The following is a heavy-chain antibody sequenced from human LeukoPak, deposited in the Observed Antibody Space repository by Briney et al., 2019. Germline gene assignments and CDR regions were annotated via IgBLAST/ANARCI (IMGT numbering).Heavy chain of an antibody. D-gene: IGHD2-2*01. V-gene: IGHV3-23*01. CDR3: ARDPLVVPAAPFDY. Sequence: GGSLRLSCAASGFTFSSYAMSWVRQAPGKGLEWVSAISGSGGSTYYADSVKGRFTISRDNSKNTLYLQMNSLRAEDTAVYYCARDPLVVPAAPFDYWGQGTLVTVSS. CDR1: GFTFSSYA. CDR2: ISGSGGST. J-gene: IGHJ4*02.